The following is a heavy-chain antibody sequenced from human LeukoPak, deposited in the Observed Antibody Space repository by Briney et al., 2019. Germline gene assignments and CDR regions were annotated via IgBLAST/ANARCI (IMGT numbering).Heavy chain of an antibody. CDR3: ARSVDCRGDGCYPNWFDS. D-gene: IGHD2-15*01. V-gene: IGHV5-51*01. CDR2: IYAGDSET. Sequence: GESLKISCKAFGYRFNNYWIGWVRQMPGKGLEWMGIIYAGDSETRYSPSFRGRVTISVDKSTTTAYLQWDSLKASDTAMYYCARSVDCRGDGCYPNWFDSWGQGTLVTVSS. J-gene: IGHJ5*01. CDR1: GYRFNNYW.